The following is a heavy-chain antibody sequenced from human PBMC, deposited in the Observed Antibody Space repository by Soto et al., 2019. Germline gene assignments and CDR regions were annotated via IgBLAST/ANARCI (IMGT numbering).Heavy chain of an antibody. CDR1: GFTFSSYA. CDR3: ARDLSGYYYGMDV. Sequence: GGSLRLSCAASGFTFSSYAMHWVRQAPGKGLEWVAVISYDGSNKYYADSVKGRFTISRDNSKNTLYLQMNSLRAEDTAVYYCARDLSGYYYGMDVWGQGTTVTVSS. CDR2: ISYDGSNK. V-gene: IGHV3-30-3*01. J-gene: IGHJ6*02. D-gene: IGHD3-10*01.